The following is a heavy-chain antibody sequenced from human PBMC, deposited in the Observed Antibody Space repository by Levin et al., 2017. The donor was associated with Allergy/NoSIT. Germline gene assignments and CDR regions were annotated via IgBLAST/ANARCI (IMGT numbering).Heavy chain of an antibody. D-gene: IGHD2-21*02. CDR2: ISSSSDIT. CDR3: ARFRCGSGACSYEVSDGMDG. CDR1: GFIFSTYA. V-gene: IGHV3-48*01. J-gene: IGHJ6*02. Sequence: GGSLRLSCAGSGFIFSTYALNWVRQAPGKGLEWLAYISSSSDITHYADSVKGRFTISRDNAKNSLYLQMSSLRAEDTATYYCARFRCGSGACSYEVSDGMDGWGQGTTVTVSS.